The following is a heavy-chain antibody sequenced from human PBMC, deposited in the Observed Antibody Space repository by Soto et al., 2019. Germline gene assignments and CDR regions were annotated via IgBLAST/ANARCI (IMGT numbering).Heavy chain of an antibody. D-gene: IGHD2-2*01. Sequence: ASVKVSCKASGYTFTSYGISWVRQAPGQGLEWMGWISAYNGNTNYAQKLQGRVTMTTDTSTSTAYMELRSLRSEDTAVYYCASSDIVVVPADSRYYYYGMDVWGQGTTVTVSS. CDR3: ASSDIVVVPADSRYYYYGMDV. CDR1: GYTFTSYG. J-gene: IGHJ6*02. CDR2: ISAYNGNT. V-gene: IGHV1-18*01.